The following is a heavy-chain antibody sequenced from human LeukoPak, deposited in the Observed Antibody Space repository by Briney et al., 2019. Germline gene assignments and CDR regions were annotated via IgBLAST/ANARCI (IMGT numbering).Heavy chain of an antibody. J-gene: IGHJ4*02. V-gene: IGHV4-39*07. CDR1: GGSISSSSYY. CDR3: ARVRFVLRFLEWLLYGLLDY. CDR2: IFYSGTT. D-gene: IGHD3-3*01. Sequence: SETLSLTCTVSGGSISSSSYYWGWIRQPPGKGLEWIGSIFYSGTTYYNPSLKSRVTISVDTSKNQFSLKLSSVTAADTAVYYCARVRFVLRFLEWLLYGLLDYWGQGTLVTVSS.